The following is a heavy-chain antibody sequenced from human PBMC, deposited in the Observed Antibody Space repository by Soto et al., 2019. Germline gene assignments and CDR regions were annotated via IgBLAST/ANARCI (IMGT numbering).Heavy chain of an antibody. D-gene: IGHD1-26*01. CDR2: IDYSGST. Sequence: QVQLQESGPGLVKPSQTLSLTYSVSGGSISSGGYYWSWIRQHPEKGLEWIGYIDYSGSTNYNPSLKSRVIISVDTSSHRFSLDLRSVTAADTAIYYCARHSASWQWFDYWGKGTLVTVSS. CDR1: GGSISSGGYY. V-gene: IGHV4-31*03. J-gene: IGHJ5*01. CDR3: ARHSASWQWFDY.